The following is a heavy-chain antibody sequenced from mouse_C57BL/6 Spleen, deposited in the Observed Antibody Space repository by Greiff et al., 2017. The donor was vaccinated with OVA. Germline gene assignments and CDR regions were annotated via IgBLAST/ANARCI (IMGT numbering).Heavy chain of an antibody. D-gene: IGHD2-5*01. CDR1: GYSITSGYD. V-gene: IGHV3-1*01. CDR2: ISYSGST. Sequence: EVQLQQSGPGMVKPSQSLSLTCTVTGYSITSGYDWHWIRHFPGNKLEWMGYISYSGSTNYNPSLKSRISITHDTSTNHFFLKLNSVTTEDTATYYCARSNYNWFAYWGQGTLVTVSA. J-gene: IGHJ3*01. CDR3: ARSNYNWFAY.